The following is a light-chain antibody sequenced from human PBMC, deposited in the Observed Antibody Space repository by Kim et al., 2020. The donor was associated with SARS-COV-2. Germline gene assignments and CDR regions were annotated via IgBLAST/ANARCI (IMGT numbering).Light chain of an antibody. CDR3: CSCVDTCWV. CDR2: DVT. J-gene: IGLJ2*01. CDR1: SNNVGDYNF. Sequence: QSALTQPRSVSGSPGQSVTISCSGTSNNVGDYNFVSRYQHHPGQTPKLMIYDVTKRLSGVPHRFPGSKSGTTASLTISWLQAGDEGDYYCCSCVDTCWVFGGGAQLTVL. V-gene: IGLV2-11*01.